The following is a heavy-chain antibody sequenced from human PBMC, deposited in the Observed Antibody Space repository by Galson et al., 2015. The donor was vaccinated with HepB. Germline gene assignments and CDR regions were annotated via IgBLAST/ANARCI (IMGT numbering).Heavy chain of an antibody. CDR3: AKEVEQLVLGPYYYGLDV. CDR2: INPNSGGT. J-gene: IGHJ6*02. CDR1: GYTFTDYY. D-gene: IGHD6-6*01. V-gene: IGHV1-2*06. Sequence: SVKVSCKASGYTFTDYYIHWVRQAPGQGLEWMGRINPNSGGTNYGQKFQGRVTMTRDTSISTAFMELSRLRSDDTAVYYCAKEVEQLVLGPYYYGLDVWGQGTTVTVSS.